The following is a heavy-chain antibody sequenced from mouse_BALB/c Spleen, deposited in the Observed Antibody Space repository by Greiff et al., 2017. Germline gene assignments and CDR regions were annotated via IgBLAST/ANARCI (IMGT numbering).Heavy chain of an antibody. CDR1: GFSLTSYG. CDR2: IWAGGST. V-gene: IGHV2-9*02. D-gene: IGHD1-1*01. J-gene: IGHJ4*01. Sequence: VMLVESGPGLVAPSQSLSITCTVSGFSLTSYGVHWVRQPPGKGLEWLGVIWAGGSTNYNSALMSRLSISKDNSKSQVFLKMNSLQTDDTAMYYCARLLRDAMDYWGQGTSVTVSS. CDR3: ARLLRDAMDY.